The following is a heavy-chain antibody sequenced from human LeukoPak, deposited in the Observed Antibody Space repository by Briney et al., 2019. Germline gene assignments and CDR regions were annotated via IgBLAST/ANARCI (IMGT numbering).Heavy chain of an antibody. CDR3: TRESGAFSPFGF. V-gene: IGHV4-4*02. CDR2: VHLNGAT. J-gene: IGHJ4*02. Sequence: PSGTLSLTCGVSGGSIITTNWWRWVRQPPGKGLEWIGEVHLNGATNYNPSLESRVSMSIDKSKNQLSLKLSSVTAADTATYYCTRESGAFSPFGFWGQGTLVTVSS. D-gene: IGHD1-26*01. CDR1: GGSIITTNW.